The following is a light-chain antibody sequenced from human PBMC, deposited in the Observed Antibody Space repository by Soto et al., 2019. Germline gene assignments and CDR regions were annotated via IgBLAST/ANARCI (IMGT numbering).Light chain of an antibody. CDR2: AAS. V-gene: IGKV1D-12*01. CDR3: QKYNSAPWT. J-gene: IGKJ1*01. Sequence: DIQVTQSPSSVSASVGDRVTITCRASQDIAAYLAWYQHKPGRAPELLIHAASSLQSGVPSRFSGSGSGTDFTLTINSLQPEDVATYYCQKYNSAPWTFGQGTKVEIK. CDR1: QDIAAY.